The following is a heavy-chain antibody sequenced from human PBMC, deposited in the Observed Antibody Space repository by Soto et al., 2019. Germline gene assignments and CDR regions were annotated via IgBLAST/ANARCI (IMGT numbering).Heavy chain of an antibody. V-gene: IGHV4-34*01. CDR3: ARYGSGYGFDC. CDR1: GGSFSGYY. CDR2: INHSGST. Sequence: SETLSLTCAVYGGSFSGYYWSWIRQPPGKGLEWIGEINHSGSTNYNPSLKSRVTISVDTSKNQFSLKLSSVTAADTAVYYCARYGSGYGFDCWGQGTLVTVSS. D-gene: IGHD5-12*01. J-gene: IGHJ4*02.